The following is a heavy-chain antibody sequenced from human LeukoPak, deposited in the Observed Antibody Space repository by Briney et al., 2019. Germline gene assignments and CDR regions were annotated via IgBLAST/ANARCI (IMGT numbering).Heavy chain of an antibody. CDR1: GGSISSGGYS. J-gene: IGHJ4*02. Sequence: PSETLSLTCAVSGGSISSGGYSWSWIRQPPGKGLEWIGYIYHSGSTYYNPSLKSRVTISVDRSKNQFSLKLSSVTAADTAVYYCARVMRVATHFDYWGQGTLVTVSS. CDR2: IYHSGST. V-gene: IGHV4-30-2*01. CDR3: ARVMRVATHFDY. D-gene: IGHD5-12*01.